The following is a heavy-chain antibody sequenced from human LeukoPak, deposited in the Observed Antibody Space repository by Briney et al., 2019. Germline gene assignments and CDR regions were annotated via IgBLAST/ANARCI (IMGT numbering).Heavy chain of an antibody. CDR2: VDPDDNET. CDR1: GYVFSEYY. Sequence: ASVKVSCKASGYVFSEYYLYWLQQAPGKGLEWMGRVDPDDNETSYAENFQGRVTVTADTSTDTAYMELSRLRSDDTAVYYCARESESYGDYVGDYWGQGTLVTVSS. J-gene: IGHJ4*02. D-gene: IGHD4-17*01. V-gene: IGHV1-69-2*01. CDR3: ARESESYGDYVGDY.